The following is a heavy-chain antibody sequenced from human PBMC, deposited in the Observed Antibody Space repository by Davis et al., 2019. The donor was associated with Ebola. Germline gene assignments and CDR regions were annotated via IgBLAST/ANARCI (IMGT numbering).Heavy chain of an antibody. J-gene: IGHJ4*02. V-gene: IGHV3-30*04. CDR2: VSHSQRET. Sequence: GESLKISCAASGFTFRNYAMHWVRQAPGKGLEWVAVVSHSQRETFYADSVKGRFTISRDNSENTLYLQMNSLTAVDTAVYYCARAVFHEVLDYWGQGTPVTVSS. CDR1: GFTFRNYA. D-gene: IGHD3-3*01. CDR3: ARAVFHEVLDY.